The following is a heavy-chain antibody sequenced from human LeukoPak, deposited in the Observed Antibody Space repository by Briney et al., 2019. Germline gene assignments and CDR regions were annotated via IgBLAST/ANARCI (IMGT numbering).Heavy chain of an antibody. J-gene: IGHJ3*02. D-gene: IGHD1-26*01. Sequence: GGSLRLSCAASGFTFSNYAMNWVRQAPGKGLEWVSGISGSGGSTYYADSVKGRFTISRDNSKNTLYLQMNSLRAEDTAVYYCARELPDSGSYSAFDIWGQGTMVTVSS. V-gene: IGHV3-23*01. CDR2: ISGSGGST. CDR3: ARELPDSGSYSAFDI. CDR1: GFTFSNYA.